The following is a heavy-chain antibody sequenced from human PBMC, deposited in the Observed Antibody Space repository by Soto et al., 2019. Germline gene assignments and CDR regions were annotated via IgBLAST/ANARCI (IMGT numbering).Heavy chain of an antibody. CDR1: GFTFSSYG. CDR3: AKDHKIGGPKTYYYYGMDV. CDR2: ISYDGSNK. J-gene: IGHJ6*02. V-gene: IGHV3-30*18. D-gene: IGHD3-16*01. Sequence: GGSLRLSCAASGFTFSSYGMHWVRQAPGKGLEWVAVISYDGSNKYYADSVKGRFTISRDNSKNTLYLQMNSLRAEDTAVYYCAKDHKIGGPKTYYYYGMDVWGQGTTVTVSS.